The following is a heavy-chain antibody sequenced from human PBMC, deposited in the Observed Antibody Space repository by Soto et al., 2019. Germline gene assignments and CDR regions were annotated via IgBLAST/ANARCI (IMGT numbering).Heavy chain of an antibody. Sequence: GESLKISCKGSGYSFTNYWIAWVRQMPGKGLEWMGIIYVGDSDTRDSPSFQGQVTMSVDKSTSTAYLQWGSLKASDTAIYYCARLVGSTRYGVDVWGEGTTVTVSS. J-gene: IGHJ6*04. D-gene: IGHD2-2*01. CDR2: IYVGDSDT. V-gene: IGHV5-51*01. CDR3: ARLVGSTRYGVDV. CDR1: GYSFTNYW.